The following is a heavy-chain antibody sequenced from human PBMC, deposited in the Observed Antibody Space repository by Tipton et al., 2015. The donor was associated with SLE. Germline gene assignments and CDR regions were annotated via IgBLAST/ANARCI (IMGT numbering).Heavy chain of an antibody. D-gene: IGHD1-7*01. Sequence: EASGFTFTTYEMNWVRQAPGKGLEWVSYIGFTESSIYYADSVRGRFTISRDNAKNFLYLQMDSLRAEDTAVYYCARLNWNWADYWGQGTLVTVSS. CDR3: ARLNWNWADY. CDR1: GFTFTTYE. V-gene: IGHV3-48*03. J-gene: IGHJ4*02. CDR2: IGFTESSI.